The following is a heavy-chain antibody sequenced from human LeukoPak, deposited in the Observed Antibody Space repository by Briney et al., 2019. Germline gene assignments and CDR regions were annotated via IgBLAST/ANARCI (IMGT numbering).Heavy chain of an antibody. D-gene: IGHD6-13*01. CDR2: IDQDGSVR. CDR1: GFTFSSFW. V-gene: IGHV3-7*01. J-gene: IGHJ4*02. Sequence: QPVGSLRLSCVASGFTFSSFWMSWVRQAPGKGLEFVANIDQDGSVRDYVDSVKGRFIISRDNAKNSLYLQMDSLRAEDTAVYFCAGDPRSSSFDYWGLGTPVAVSS. CDR3: AGDPRSSSFDY.